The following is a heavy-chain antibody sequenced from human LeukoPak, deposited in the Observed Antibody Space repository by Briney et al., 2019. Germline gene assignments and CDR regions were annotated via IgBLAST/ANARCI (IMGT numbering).Heavy chain of an antibody. Sequence: GGSLRLSCAASGFSFSDYSMNWVRQAPGKGLEWVSSIISSTTYTYYADSVKGRFTISRDNAKNSLFLQMNSLRAEDTAVYYCVREGAYCSGASCYFDYWGQGTLVTVSS. D-gene: IGHD2-15*01. J-gene: IGHJ4*02. CDR2: IISSTTYT. V-gene: IGHV3-21*01. CDR1: GFSFSDYS. CDR3: VREGAYCSGASCYFDY.